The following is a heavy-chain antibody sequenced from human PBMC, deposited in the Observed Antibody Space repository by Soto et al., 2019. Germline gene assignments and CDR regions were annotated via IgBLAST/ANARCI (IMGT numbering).Heavy chain of an antibody. D-gene: IGHD3-10*01. CDR1: GGSFSGYY. CDR3: ARGGDGYYYYGMDV. J-gene: IGHJ6*02. V-gene: IGHV4-34*01. Sequence: SETLSLTSAVYGGSFSGYYWSWIRQPPEKGLEWIGEINHSGSTNYNPSLKSRVTISVDTSKNQFSLKLSSVTAADTAVYYCARGGDGYYYYGMDVWGQGTTVTVSS. CDR2: INHSGST.